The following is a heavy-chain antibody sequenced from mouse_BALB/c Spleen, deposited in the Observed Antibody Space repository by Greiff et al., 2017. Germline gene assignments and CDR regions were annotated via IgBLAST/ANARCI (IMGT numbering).Heavy chain of an antibody. V-gene: IGHV2-9*02. CDR2: IWAGGST. CDR1: GFSLTSYG. J-gene: IGHJ3*01. Sequence: VQLKESGPGLVAPSQSLSITCTVSGFSLTSYGVHWVRQPPGKGLEWLGVIWAGGSTNYNSALMSRLSISKDNSKSQVFLKMNSLQTDDTAMYYCARDDYYGSRTGTFAYWGQGTLVTVSA. CDR3: ARDDYYGSRTGTFAY. D-gene: IGHD1-1*01.